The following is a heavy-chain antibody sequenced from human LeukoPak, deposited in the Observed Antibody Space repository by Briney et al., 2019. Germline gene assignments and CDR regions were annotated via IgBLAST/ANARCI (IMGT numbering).Heavy chain of an antibody. CDR3: ARQWLVNYYYYYYGMDV. V-gene: IGHV1-2*02. CDR1: GYTFTGYY. Sequence: ASVKVSCKASGYTFTGYYMHWVRQAPGQGLEWMGWINPNSGGTNYARKFQGRVTMTRDTSISTAYMELSRLRSDDTAVYYCARQWLVNYYYYYYGMDVWGQGTTVTVSS. J-gene: IGHJ6*02. D-gene: IGHD6-19*01. CDR2: INPNSGGT.